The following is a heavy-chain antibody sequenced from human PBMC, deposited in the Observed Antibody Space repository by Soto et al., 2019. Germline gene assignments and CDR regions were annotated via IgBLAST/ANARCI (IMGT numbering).Heavy chain of an antibody. V-gene: IGHV1-18*01. J-gene: IGHJ6*02. CDR2: ISGYNGNT. Sequence: QVQLVQSRGEVKKPGASVKVSCKTSGYSFTTYGISWVRQAPGQGLEWMGWISGYNGNTNYAQNLQGRVTMTTDTSTSTAYMELRSLRSEDTAVYYCAREGPAPYYYFGMDVWGQGRTVTVAS. CDR3: AREGPAPYYYFGMDV. CDR1: GYSFTTYG.